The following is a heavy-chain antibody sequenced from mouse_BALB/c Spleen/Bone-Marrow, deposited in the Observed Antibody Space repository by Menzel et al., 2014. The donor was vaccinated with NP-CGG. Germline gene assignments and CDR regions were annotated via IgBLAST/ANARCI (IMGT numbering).Heavy chain of an antibody. D-gene: IGHD2-4*01. CDR1: GYTFTSYV. V-gene: IGHV1-14*01. Sequence: VQLKESGPELIKPGASVKVSCKASGYTFTSYVIHWVKQKPGQGLKWIGYINPYNDGTKYNEKFKGKATLTSDKSSSTAYMDLSSLASEDSAVYYCVRGVYYDYDEGALDYWGQGTSVTVSS. J-gene: IGHJ4*01. CDR2: INPYNDGT. CDR3: VRGVYYDYDEGALDY.